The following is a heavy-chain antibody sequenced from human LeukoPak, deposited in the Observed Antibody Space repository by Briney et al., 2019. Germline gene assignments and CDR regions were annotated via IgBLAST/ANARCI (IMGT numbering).Heavy chain of an antibody. CDR1: GGSISSYY. CDR3: ARGFSHYDFWSGYLMDV. CDR2: IYTSGST. D-gene: IGHD3-3*01. V-gene: IGHV4-4*07. Sequence: SSETLSLTCTVSGGSISSYYWSWIRQPAGKGLEWIGRIYTSGSTNYNPSLKSRVTMSVDTSKNQFSLKLSSVTAADTAVYYCARGFSHYDFWSGYLMDVWGKGTTVTVSS. J-gene: IGHJ6*04.